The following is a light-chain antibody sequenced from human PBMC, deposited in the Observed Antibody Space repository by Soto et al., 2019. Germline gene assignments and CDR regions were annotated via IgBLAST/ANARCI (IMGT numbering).Light chain of an antibody. CDR1: QSVSSSY. CDR3: QQRYNWPPIT. CDR2: YAS. V-gene: IGKV3D-20*02. Sequence: IVITQSPATLSVSAGGRATLSCRASQSVSSSYLAWYQQKPGQAPRLLLYYASNRATGVPARFSGSGSETDFTLPISSLQPADFAVYYCQQRYNWPPITFGQGTRLEIK. J-gene: IGKJ5*01.